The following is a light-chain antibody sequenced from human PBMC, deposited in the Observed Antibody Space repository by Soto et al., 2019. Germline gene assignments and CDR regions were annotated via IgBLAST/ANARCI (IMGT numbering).Light chain of an antibody. CDR2: AAS. J-gene: IGKJ4*01. Sequence: DIQLTQSPSFLSASVGDRVTITCRASQGIGTYLAWYQQKPGKAPNLLIYAASTLQSGVPPRFSGSGSGTEFTLTIRSMQPEDFAHYYCQQTSSYPSTSVGGTKVDIK. CDR3: QQTSSYPST. V-gene: IGKV1-9*01. CDR1: QGIGTY.